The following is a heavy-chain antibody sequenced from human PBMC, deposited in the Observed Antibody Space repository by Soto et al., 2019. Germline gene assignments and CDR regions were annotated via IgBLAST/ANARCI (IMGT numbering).Heavy chain of an antibody. CDR3: AKSGSSGWYGWFDP. J-gene: IGHJ5*02. CDR1: GFSLRTSGVG. V-gene: IGHV2-5*01. Sequence: SGPTLVNPTQTLTLTCIFSGFSLRTSGVGVGWIRQPPGKALEWLGFIYWNDDKRYSPSLKSRLTITKDTSKNQVVLTMTNMDPVDTATYYRAKSGSSGWYGWFDPWGQGTLVTVSS. D-gene: IGHD6-19*01. CDR2: IYWNDDK.